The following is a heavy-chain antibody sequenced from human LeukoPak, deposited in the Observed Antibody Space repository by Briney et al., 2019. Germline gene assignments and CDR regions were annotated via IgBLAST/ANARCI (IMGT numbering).Heavy chain of an antibody. CDR1: GDSVSNTRSA. CDR2: TYYRSKWYN. Sequence: SQTLSLTCAISGDSVSNTRSAWNWIRQSPSRGLEWLGRTYYRSKWYNDYAVSVKSRITINPDTSKNQFSLHLNSVTPEDTAVYYCASTVAGSLWHWGQGALVTVSS. CDR3: ASTVAGSLWH. J-gene: IGHJ4*02. V-gene: IGHV6-1*01. D-gene: IGHD6-19*01.